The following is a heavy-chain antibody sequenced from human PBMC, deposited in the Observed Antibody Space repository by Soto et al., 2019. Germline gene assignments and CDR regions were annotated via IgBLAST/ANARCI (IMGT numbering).Heavy chain of an antibody. V-gene: IGHV1-69*02. Sequence: QVQLVQSGAEVKKPGSSVKVSCKASGGTFSSYTISWVRQAPGQGLEWMGRIIPILGIANYAQKFQGRVMITADKSTSTAYMELSSLRSEDTAVYYCAREGGNIAAAGTNAFDIWGQGTMVTVSS. CDR1: GGTFSSYT. CDR3: AREGGNIAAAGTNAFDI. CDR2: IIPILGIA. J-gene: IGHJ3*02. D-gene: IGHD6-13*01.